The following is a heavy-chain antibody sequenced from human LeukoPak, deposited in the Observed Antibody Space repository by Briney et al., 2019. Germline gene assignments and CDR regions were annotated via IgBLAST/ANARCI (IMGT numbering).Heavy chain of an antibody. CDR1: GFTFSSYA. V-gene: IGHV3-30-3*01. J-gene: IGHJ4*02. CDR2: ISYDGSNK. Sequence: GGSLRLSCAASGFTFSSYAMHWVRQAPGKGLEWMAVISYDGSNKYYADSVKGRFTISRDNSKNTLYLQMNSLRAEDTAVYYCARDYYDSSGYPDYWGQGTLVTVSS. CDR3: ARDYYDSSGYPDY. D-gene: IGHD3-22*01.